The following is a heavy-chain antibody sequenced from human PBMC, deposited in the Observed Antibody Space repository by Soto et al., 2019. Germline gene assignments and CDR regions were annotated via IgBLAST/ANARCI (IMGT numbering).Heavy chain of an antibody. CDR3: ARFVGGYSSSTFDY. Sequence: GGSLRLSCAASGFTFSSYSMNWVRQAPGKGLEWVSSISSSSSYIYYADSVKGRFTISRDNAKNSLYLQMNSLRAEDTAVYYCARFVGGYSSSTFDYWGQGTMVTVYS. CDR1: GFTFSSYS. J-gene: IGHJ4*02. CDR2: ISSSSSYI. D-gene: IGHD6-6*01. V-gene: IGHV3-21*01.